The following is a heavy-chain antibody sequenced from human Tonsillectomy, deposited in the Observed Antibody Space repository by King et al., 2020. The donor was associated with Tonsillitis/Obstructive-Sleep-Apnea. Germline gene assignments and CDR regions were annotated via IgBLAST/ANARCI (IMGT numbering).Heavy chain of an antibody. CDR1: GYSFTNYW. Sequence: QLVQSGAEVRKPGESLRISCKGSGYSFTNYWISWVRQMPGKGLEWMGTIDPSDSYTNYSPSFQGHVTISAGKSISTAYLQWSTLKASDTAMYYGARHWGGAIPRGTGMDVWGKGTTVTVSS. V-gene: IGHV5-10-1*03. CDR3: ARHWGGAIPRGTGMDV. CDR2: IDPSDSYT. J-gene: IGHJ6*04. D-gene: IGHD4/OR15-4a*01.